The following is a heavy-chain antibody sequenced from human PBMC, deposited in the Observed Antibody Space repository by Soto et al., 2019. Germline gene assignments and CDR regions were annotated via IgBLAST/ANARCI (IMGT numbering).Heavy chain of an antibody. CDR2: ISGSGGST. J-gene: IGHJ5*02. D-gene: IGHD2-2*01. Sequence: EVQLLESGGGLVQPGGSLRLSCAASGFTFSSYAMSWVRQAPGKGLEWVSAISGSGGSTYYADSVKGRFTISRDNSKNTLYLQMNSLRAEDTAVYYCAKGFWDIVVVPWPLDPWGQGTLVTVSS. CDR3: AKGFWDIVVVPWPLDP. V-gene: IGHV3-23*01. CDR1: GFTFSSYA.